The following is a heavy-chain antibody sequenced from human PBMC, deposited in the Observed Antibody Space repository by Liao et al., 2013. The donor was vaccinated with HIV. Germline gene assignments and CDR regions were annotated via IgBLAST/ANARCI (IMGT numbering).Heavy chain of an antibody. CDR1: GGSISGYY. Sequence: QVQLQESGPGLVKPSETLSLTCSVSGGSISGYYWSWIRQPAGKGLEWIGRIYPSGSGNTDYNPSLKTRFTISVDTSKNQFSLKVRSVTAADTAVYYCARGQYHHRWFDPWGQGTLVTVSS. V-gene: IGHV4-4*07. J-gene: IGHJ5*02. CDR3: ARGQYHHRWFDP. D-gene: IGHD1-14*01. CDR2: IYPSGSGNT.